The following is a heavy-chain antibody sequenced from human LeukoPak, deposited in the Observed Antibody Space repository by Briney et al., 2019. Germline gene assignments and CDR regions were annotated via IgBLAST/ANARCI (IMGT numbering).Heavy chain of an antibody. J-gene: IGHJ6*03. CDR1: GFTFSSYW. V-gene: IGHV3-23*01. CDR3: AKDGHYYYYYMDV. D-gene: IGHD3/OR15-3a*01. CDR2: ISGSGGST. Sequence: GGSLRLSCAASGFTFSSYWMHWVRQAPGKGLEWVSAISGSGGSTYYADSVKGRFTISRDNSKNTLYLQMNSLRAEDTAVYYCAKDGHYYYYYMDVWGKGTTVTVSS.